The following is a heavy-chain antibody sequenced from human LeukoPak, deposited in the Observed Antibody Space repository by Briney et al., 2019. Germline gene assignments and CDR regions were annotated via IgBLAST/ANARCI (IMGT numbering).Heavy chain of an antibody. Sequence: PSETLSLTCTVSGGSITNSYGGWIRQSPGKGLELIGYIYYSGTTNYSPSLKSRVSISVDTSKKQFSLKLSSVTAADTAVYYCARSPGGGFDIWGQGTMVTVSS. V-gene: IGHV4-59*01. CDR1: GGSITNSY. D-gene: IGHD2-15*01. CDR2: IYYSGTT. J-gene: IGHJ3*02. CDR3: ARSPGGGFDI.